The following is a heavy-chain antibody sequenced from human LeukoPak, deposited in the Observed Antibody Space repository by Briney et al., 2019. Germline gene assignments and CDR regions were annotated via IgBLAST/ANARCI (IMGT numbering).Heavy chain of an antibody. Sequence: GGSLRLSCAASGFTVITNDMTWIRQAPGKGLEWVSVLYSDGNTKYADSVQGRFTISRDNSKNALYLEMNSLSPDDTAVYYCARGVEPLAANTLAYWGQGTLVAVSS. J-gene: IGHJ4*02. V-gene: IGHV3-53*01. CDR3: ARGVEPLAANTLAY. CDR1: GFTVITND. D-gene: IGHD1-14*01. CDR2: LYSDGNT.